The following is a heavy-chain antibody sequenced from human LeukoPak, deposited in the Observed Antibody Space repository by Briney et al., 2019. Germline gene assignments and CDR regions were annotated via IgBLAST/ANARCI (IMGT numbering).Heavy chain of an antibody. D-gene: IGHD2-2*01. J-gene: IGHJ4*02. CDR3: ARVYQSAEYYFDY. CDR1: GGSIDSYY. Sequence: SETLSLTCAVPGGSIDSYYWSWIRQPPGKGLEWIGHIYYTGSTEYHPSLKSRVTISLDTSKNQFSLKLTSVTAADTAVYYCARVYQSAEYYFDYWGQGSLVSVSS. V-gene: IGHV4-59*01. CDR2: IYYTGST.